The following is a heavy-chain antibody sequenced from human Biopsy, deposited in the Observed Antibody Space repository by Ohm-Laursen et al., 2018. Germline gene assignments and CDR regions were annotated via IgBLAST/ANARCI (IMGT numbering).Heavy chain of an antibody. V-gene: IGHV1-2*02. CDR1: GYTFTGYH. Sequence: SVKVSCKASGYTFTGYHVHWVRQAPGQGLEWMGWINAKTGDTNYAQKFQGRITMTRDTSISTAYVDLSSLRSDDTAVYYCTRGGYYYDSLAYYYWFDPWGQGTLVTVSS. CDR3: TRGGYYYDSLAYYYWFDP. J-gene: IGHJ5*02. D-gene: IGHD3-22*01. CDR2: INAKTGDT.